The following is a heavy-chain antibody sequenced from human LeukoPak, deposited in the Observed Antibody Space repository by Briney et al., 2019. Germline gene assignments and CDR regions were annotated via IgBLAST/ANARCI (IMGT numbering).Heavy chain of an antibody. CDR2: IYHTGEI. CDR1: GFSITTGYF. D-gene: IGHD6-13*01. V-gene: IGHV4-38-2*01. Sequence: SETLSLTCAVSGFSITTGYFWGWIRHTPGKGLDCIGGIYHTGEIHYNPSLKSRVTISVDTSKNEFSLKVNSVTAADTAVYYCARGGGSSSWSPIDYWGQGTLVTVSS. J-gene: IGHJ4*02. CDR3: ARGGGSSSWSPIDY.